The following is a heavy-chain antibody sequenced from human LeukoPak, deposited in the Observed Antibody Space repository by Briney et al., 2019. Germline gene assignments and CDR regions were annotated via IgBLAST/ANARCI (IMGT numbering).Heavy chain of an antibody. CDR2: IHYTGST. CDR1: GGSINSYY. Sequence: SETLSLTCTVSGGSINSYYWSWIRQPPGKGLECIGYIHYTGSTNYNPSLKTRVSMSVDTSKNQISLRLSSVTTADTAVYYCARGLENYSDSSGELWGQGTLVTVSS. D-gene: IGHD3-22*01. CDR3: ARGLENYSDSSGEL. V-gene: IGHV4-59*12. J-gene: IGHJ4*02.